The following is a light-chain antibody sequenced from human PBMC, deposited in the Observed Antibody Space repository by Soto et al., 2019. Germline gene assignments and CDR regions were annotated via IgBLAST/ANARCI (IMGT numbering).Light chain of an antibody. CDR2: DAS. V-gene: IGKV3-11*01. Sequence: EIVLTQSPATLSLSPGERATLSCRASQSVSSYLAWYQQKPGQAPRLLIYDASNRATGIPARFSGSGSGTDFTLTINSLEPEDFAVYYCQQRRNWPLLTFGGGTKVEIK. J-gene: IGKJ4*01. CDR3: QQRRNWPLLT. CDR1: QSVSSY.